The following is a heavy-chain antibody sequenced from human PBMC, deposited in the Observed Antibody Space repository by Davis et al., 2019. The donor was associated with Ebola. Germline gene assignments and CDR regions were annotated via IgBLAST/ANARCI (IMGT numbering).Heavy chain of an antibody. Sequence: MPSETLSLTCAVYGGSFSSYYWSWIRQPPGKGLEWIGYIYYSGSTNYNPSLKSRVTISVDTSKNQFSLKLNSVTAADTAVYYCTRTTRDSGWFIDFWGRGTRVTVSS. D-gene: IGHD6-19*01. J-gene: IGHJ4*02. CDR1: GGSFSSYY. CDR3: TRTTRDSGWFIDF. CDR2: IYYSGST. V-gene: IGHV4-59*12.